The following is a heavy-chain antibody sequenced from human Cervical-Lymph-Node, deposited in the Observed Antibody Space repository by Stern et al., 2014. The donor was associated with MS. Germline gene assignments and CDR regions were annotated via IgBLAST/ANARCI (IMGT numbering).Heavy chain of an antibody. CDR1: GFRFINYG. J-gene: IGHJ6*02. CDR3: VRRHLFSPGALDV. D-gene: IGHD3-10*01. V-gene: IGHV3-30*03. Sequence: QVQLVESGGGVVQPGKSLGLSCAASGFRFINYGMVWVRQAPGKGLEWAAVISSDGSNKYYADSVKGRCTISRDNSKSTAFLQMNSLGTEDTAVYYCVRRHLFSPGALDVWGQGTTVAVSS. CDR2: ISSDGSNK.